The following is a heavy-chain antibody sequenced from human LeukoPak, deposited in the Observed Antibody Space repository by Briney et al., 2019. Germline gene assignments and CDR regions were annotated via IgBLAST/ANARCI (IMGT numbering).Heavy chain of an antibody. CDR2: IKGDESAR. J-gene: IGHJ4*02. CDR1: GFTFSTYW. Sequence: PGGSLRLSCAASGFTFSTYWMAWVRQARGKGLEWVANIKGDESARHQADSVKGRFTISRDNTQNSVYLQMSSLRGEDTAVYYCARDVVGSLDYWGQGTLVTVSS. D-gene: IGHD1-26*01. V-gene: IGHV3-7*01. CDR3: ARDVVGSLDY.